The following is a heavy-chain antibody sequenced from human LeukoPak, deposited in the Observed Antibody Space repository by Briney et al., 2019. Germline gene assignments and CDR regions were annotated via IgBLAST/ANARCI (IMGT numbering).Heavy chain of an antibody. CDR3: ARASGYSVYDPFDY. Sequence: GESLTLSCAASGFTVSSKYMSWVRQAPGKGLEWVAVIHSGGDTYYGDSVKGRFTISRDNSKNTLYLQMNALGAEDTAVYYCARASGYSVYDPFDYWGQGTLVTVSS. V-gene: IGHV3-53*01. CDR1: GFTVSSKY. J-gene: IGHJ4*02. D-gene: IGHD5/OR15-5a*01. CDR2: IHSGGDT.